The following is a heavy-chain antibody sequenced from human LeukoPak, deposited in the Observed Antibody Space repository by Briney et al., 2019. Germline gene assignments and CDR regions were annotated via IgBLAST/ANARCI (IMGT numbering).Heavy chain of an antibody. V-gene: IGHV3-7*03. CDR3: AREDYYGSGSVDY. D-gene: IGHD3-10*01. Sequence: GGSLRLSCAASGFTFSSYWMSWVRQAPGKGLEWVANIKQDGSEKYYVDSVKGRFTISRDNAKNSLYLQMNSLRAEDTAVYYCAREDYYGSGSVDYWGQGTLVTVSS. CDR2: IKQDGSEK. J-gene: IGHJ4*02. CDR1: GFTFSSYW.